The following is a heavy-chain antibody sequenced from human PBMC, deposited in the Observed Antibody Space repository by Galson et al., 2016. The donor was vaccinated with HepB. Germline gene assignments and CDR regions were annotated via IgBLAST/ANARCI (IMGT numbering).Heavy chain of an antibody. CDR2: IDYSGTT. Sequence: TLSLTCTVSGDSISSGGYFWSWIRQHPGKGLEWIGYIDYSGTTYYNPSLKSRVTISVDTSKNQFSLKLNSVTAADTAVYYCARGPWGLYGMDVWGQGTTVIVSS. CDR3: ARGPWGLYGMDV. V-gene: IGHV4-31*03. D-gene: IGHD1-26*01. J-gene: IGHJ6*02. CDR1: GDSISSGGYF.